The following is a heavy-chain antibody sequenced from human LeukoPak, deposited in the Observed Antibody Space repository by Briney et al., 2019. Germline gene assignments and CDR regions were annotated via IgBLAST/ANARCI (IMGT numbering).Heavy chain of an antibody. Sequence: PETLSPTCTVSGGSISSSSFRWAWIRQPPGKGLEWIGSIYYSGSTYYNPSLKSRVTISVDTSKNQFSLKLSSVTAADTAVYYCARQRYSYAYRDFDYWGQGTLVTVSS. CDR3: ARQRYSYAYRDFDY. V-gene: IGHV4-39*01. J-gene: IGHJ4*02. CDR2: IYYSGST. D-gene: IGHD5-18*01. CDR1: GGSISSSSFR.